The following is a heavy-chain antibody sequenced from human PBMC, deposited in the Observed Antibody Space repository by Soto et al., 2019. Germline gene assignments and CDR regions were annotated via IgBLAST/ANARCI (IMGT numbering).Heavy chain of an antibody. Sequence: GGSLRLSCAASGFTFSSYWMSWVRQAPGKGLEWVANIKQDGSEKYYVDSVKGRLTISRDNAKNSLYLQMNSLRAEDTAVYYCARLYCSGGSCYSVYYYYYGMDVWGQGTTVTVSS. V-gene: IGHV3-7*04. J-gene: IGHJ6*02. CDR1: GFTFSSYW. CDR2: IKQDGSEK. D-gene: IGHD2-15*01. CDR3: ARLYCSGGSCYSVYYYYYGMDV.